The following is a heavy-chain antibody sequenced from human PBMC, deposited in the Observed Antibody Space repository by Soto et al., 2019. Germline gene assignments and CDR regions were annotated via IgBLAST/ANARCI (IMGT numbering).Heavy chain of an antibody. D-gene: IGHD5-18*01. CDR3: AREGYSYGHDAFDI. J-gene: IGHJ3*02. Sequence: SETLSLTCTVPGGSISSSSYYWGWIRQPPGKGLEWIGSIYYSGSTYYNPSLKSRVTISVDTSKNQFSLKLSSVTAADTAVYYCAREGYSYGHDAFDIWGQGTMVTVSS. V-gene: IGHV4-39*02. CDR2: IYYSGST. CDR1: GGSISSSSYY.